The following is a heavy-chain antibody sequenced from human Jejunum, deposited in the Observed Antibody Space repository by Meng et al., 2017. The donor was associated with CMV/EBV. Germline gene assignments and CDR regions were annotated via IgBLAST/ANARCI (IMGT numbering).Heavy chain of an antibody. CDR3: AKGRGPLEFYFDY. Sequence: ASVLTFSSCGMHWVRQAPGKGLEWVAAISNDGINTYYEDSVKGLFTISRDNSKKMVYLQMNSLRAEDTAVYYCAKGRGPLEFYFDYWGQGTLVTVSS. J-gene: IGHJ4*02. CDR2: ISNDGINT. D-gene: IGHD1-1*01. V-gene: IGHV3-30*18. CDR1: VLTFSSCG.